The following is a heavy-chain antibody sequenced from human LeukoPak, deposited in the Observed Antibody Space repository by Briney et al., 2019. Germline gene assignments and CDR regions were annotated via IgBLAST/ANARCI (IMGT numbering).Heavy chain of an antibody. V-gene: IGHV1-18*01. CDR3: ARVKIAYYYDSRDAFDY. CDR1: GYTFTSNG. CDR2: ISAYNGNT. J-gene: IGHJ4*02. D-gene: IGHD3-22*01. Sequence: GASVKVSCKASGYTFTSNGISWVRQAPGQGLEWMGWISAYNGNTNYAQKLQDRVTMTVDTSATTAYMELRSLRSDDTAVYYCARVKIAYYYDSRDAFDYWGQGTLVTVSS.